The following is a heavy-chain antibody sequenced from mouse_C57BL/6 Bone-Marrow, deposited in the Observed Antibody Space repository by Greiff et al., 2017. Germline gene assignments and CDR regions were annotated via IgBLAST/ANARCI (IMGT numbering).Heavy chain of an antibody. D-gene: IGHD1-1*01. V-gene: IGHV3-1*01. CDR3: AREGYYGSSYGGFAY. Sequence: EVQLVESGPGMVKPSQSLSLTCTVTGYSITSGYDWHWIRHFPGNKLEWMGYISYSGSTNYNPSLKSRISITHDTSKNHFFLKLNSVTTEDTATYYCAREGYYGSSYGGFAYWGQGTLVTVSA. CDR1: GYSITSGYD. CDR2: ISYSGST. J-gene: IGHJ3*01.